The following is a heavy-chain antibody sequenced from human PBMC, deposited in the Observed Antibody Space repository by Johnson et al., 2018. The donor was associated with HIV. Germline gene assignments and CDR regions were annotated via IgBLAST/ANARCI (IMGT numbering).Heavy chain of an antibody. J-gene: IGHJ3*02. V-gene: IGHV3-30*03. CDR2: ISYDGSNK. Sequence: QVQLVESGGGVVQPGRSLRLSCAASGFSFSSYGMHWVRQAPGKGLEWVAVISYDGSNKYYADSVKGRFTISRDNSKNTLYLQMNNLRPEDTAVYYCARGAVLKVYVSDDAFDIWGQGTMVTVSS. CDR3: ARGAVLKVYVSDDAFDI. D-gene: IGHD2-8*01. CDR1: GFSFSSYG.